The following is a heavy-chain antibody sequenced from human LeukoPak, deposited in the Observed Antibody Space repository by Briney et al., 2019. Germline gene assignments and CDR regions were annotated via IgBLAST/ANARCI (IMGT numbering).Heavy chain of an antibody. CDR1: GGSISSGGYY. Sequence: SQTLSLTCTVSGGSISSGGYYWSWIRQHPEKGLEWIGYIYYSGSTYYNPSLKSRVTISVDTSKNQFSLKLSSVTAADTAVYYCAGVSSNRYSYGRFDYWGQGTLVTVSS. V-gene: IGHV4-31*03. CDR3: AGVSSNRYSYGRFDY. J-gene: IGHJ4*02. D-gene: IGHD5-18*01. CDR2: IYYSGST.